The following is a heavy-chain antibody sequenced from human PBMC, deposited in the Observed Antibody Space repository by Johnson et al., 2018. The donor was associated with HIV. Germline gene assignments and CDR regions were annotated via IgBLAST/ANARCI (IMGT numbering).Heavy chain of an antibody. CDR1: GFTFNIHG. CDR2: IKSKTDGGTT. Sequence: MLLVESGGGVVQPGGSLRVPCAASGFTFNIHGVHWVRQAPGKGLEWVGRIKSKTDGGTTDYAAPVKGRFTISRDDSKNSLYLQMNSLKSEDTAVYYCATGASSTWSLGALDIWGQGTTVTVSS. CDR3: ATGASSTWSLGALDI. J-gene: IGHJ3*02. D-gene: IGHD6-13*01. V-gene: IGHV3-15*01.